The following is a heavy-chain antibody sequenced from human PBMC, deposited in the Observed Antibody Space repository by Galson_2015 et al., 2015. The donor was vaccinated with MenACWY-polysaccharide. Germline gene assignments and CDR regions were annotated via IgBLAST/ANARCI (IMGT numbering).Heavy chain of an antibody. J-gene: IGHJ4*02. CDR1: GFTFSSYG. D-gene: IGHD3-22*01. CDR3: ARQRGNLGYYIDY. V-gene: IGHV3-30*03. CDR2: ISYDGSNQ. Sequence: SLRLSCAASGFTFSSYGMHWVRQAPGKGLEWVAVISYDGSNQYSADSVKGRFTISRDNSKNRLHLQMNSLRAEDTAVYYCARQRGNLGYYIDYWGQGTLVTVSS.